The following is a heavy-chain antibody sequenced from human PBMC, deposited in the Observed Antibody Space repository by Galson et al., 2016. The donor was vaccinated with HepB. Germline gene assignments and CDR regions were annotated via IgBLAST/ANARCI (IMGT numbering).Heavy chain of an antibody. CDR2: INTNGSST. V-gene: IGHV3-74*01. CDR3: ARGGSRPIDY. Sequence: SLRLSCAASGFTFSSHWMHWVRQAPGKGLVWVSRINTNGSSTSYADSVKGRFTISRDNAKNTLYMQMNSLRAEDTAVYYCARGGSRPIDYWGQGTLVTVSS. J-gene: IGHJ4*02. CDR1: GFTFSSHW. D-gene: IGHD1-26*01.